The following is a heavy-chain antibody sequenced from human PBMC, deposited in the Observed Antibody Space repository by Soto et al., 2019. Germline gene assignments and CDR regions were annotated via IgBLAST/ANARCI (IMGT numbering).Heavy chain of an antibody. CDR1: GGSISSSSYY. J-gene: IGHJ4*02. V-gene: IGHV4-39*01. Sequence: SETLSLTCTVSGGSISSSSYYWGWIRQPPGKGLEWIGSIYYSGSTYYNPSLKSRVTISVDTSKNQFSLKLSSVTAADTAVYYCARRYDIAAAGDFDYWGQGTLVTVSS. D-gene: IGHD6-13*01. CDR3: ARRYDIAAAGDFDY. CDR2: IYYSGST.